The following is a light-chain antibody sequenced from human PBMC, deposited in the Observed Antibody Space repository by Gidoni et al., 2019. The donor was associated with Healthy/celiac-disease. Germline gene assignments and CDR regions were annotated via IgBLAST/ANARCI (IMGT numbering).Light chain of an antibody. J-gene: IGKJ3*01. V-gene: IGKV3-20*01. CDR1: QSVSSSY. CDR3: QQYGSSPFT. CDR2: GAS. Sequence: EVELTQSQGTLSLSPGERATLSCRASQSVSSSYLAWYQQKPGQAPRLLIYGASSRATGIPDRFSGSGSGTDFTLTISRLEPEDFAVYYCQQYGSSPFTFGPGTKVDIK.